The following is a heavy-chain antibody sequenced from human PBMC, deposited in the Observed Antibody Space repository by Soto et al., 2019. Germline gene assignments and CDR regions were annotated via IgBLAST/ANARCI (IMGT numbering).Heavy chain of an antibody. J-gene: IGHJ3*02. Sequence: GSLRLSCAASGFTFSSYAMHWVRQAPGKGLEWVAVISYDGSNKYYADSVKGRFTISRDNSKNTLYLQMNSLRAEDTAVYYCARVHDYGLLGAFDIWGQGTMVTVSS. CDR1: GFTFSSYA. CDR2: ISYDGSNK. V-gene: IGHV3-30-3*01. CDR3: ARVHDYGLLGAFDI. D-gene: IGHD4-17*01.